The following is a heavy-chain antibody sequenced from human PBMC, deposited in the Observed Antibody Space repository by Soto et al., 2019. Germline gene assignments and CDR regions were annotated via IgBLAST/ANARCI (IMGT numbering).Heavy chain of an antibody. D-gene: IGHD3-9*01. CDR3: ARHPGYYDILTGYTTYYFDY. V-gene: IGHV4-30-2*01. J-gene: IGHJ4*02. CDR2: MYHSGST. CDR1: GGSISSGGYS. Sequence: SETLSLTCAVSGGSISSGGYSWSWIRQPPGKGLEWIGYMYHSGSTYYNPSLKSRVTISIDRSKNQFSLKLSSVTAAGTAVYYCARHPGYYDILTGYTTYYFDYWGQGILVTVSS.